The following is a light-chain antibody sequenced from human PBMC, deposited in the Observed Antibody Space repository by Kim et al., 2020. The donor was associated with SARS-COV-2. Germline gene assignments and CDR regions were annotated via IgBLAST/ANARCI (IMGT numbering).Light chain of an antibody. CDR3: KVWDSSNAV. J-gene: IGLJ3*02. CDR2: RAT. V-gene: IGLV3-9*01. Sequence: ALGQSAPITGGRNSVVLTNVHGYHQKPGQPPVLVINRATDRPSGIHERFSGSNSGNTATLTISRAQAGDEADYYGKVWDSSNAVFGGGTKLTVL. CDR1: SVVLTN.